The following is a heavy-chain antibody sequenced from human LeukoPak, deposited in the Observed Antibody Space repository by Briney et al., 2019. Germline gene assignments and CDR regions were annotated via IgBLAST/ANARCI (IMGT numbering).Heavy chain of an antibody. CDR2: IYYSGST. D-gene: IGHD3-10*01. Sequence: PSETLSLTCTVSGGSISSYYWSWIRQPPGKGLEWIGYIYYSGSTNYNPSLKSRVTISVDTSKNQFSLKLSSVTAADTAVYYCARSRERYGSVDYWGQGTLVTVSS. CDR1: GGSISSYY. V-gene: IGHV4-59*01. J-gene: IGHJ4*02. CDR3: ARSRERYGSVDY.